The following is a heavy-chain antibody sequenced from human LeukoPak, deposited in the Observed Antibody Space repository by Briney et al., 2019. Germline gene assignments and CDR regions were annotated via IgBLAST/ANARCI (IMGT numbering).Heavy chain of an antibody. J-gene: IGHJ6*02. V-gene: IGHV3-23*01. D-gene: IGHD2-2*01. CDR1: GFTFGDYA. CDR2: ISGGGGDT. Sequence: GGSLRLSCTASGFTFGDYAMSWVRQAPGKGLEWVSAISGGGGDTHYADSVKGRFTISRDNSRNTLSLEMNSLRADDTAVYLCAKFRGYCSSTNCYTYALDVWGQGTTVTVSS. CDR3: AKFRGYCSSTNCYTYALDV.